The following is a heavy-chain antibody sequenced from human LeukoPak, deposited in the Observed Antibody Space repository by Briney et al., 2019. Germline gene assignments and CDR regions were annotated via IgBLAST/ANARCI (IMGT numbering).Heavy chain of an antibody. V-gene: IGHV4-34*01. D-gene: IGHD3-16*01. CDR2: INHSGST. CDR1: GGSFSGYY. Sequence: SETLSLTCAVYGGSFSGYYWSWIRQPPGKGLEWIGEINHSGSTNYNPSLKSRVTISVDTSKNQFSLKLSSVTAADTAVYYCARVHYDYVWGSSAARNYYFDYWGQGTLVTVSS. CDR3: ARVHYDYVWGSSAARNYYFDY. J-gene: IGHJ4*02.